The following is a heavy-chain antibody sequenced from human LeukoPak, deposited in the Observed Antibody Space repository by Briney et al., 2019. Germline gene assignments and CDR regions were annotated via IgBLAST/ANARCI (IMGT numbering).Heavy chain of an antibody. D-gene: IGHD6-19*01. CDR3: ARDPGYSSGWYFY. V-gene: IGHV3-7*01. J-gene: IGHJ4*02. CDR2: IKQDGSEK. CDR1: GFTFSSYW. Sequence: GGSLRLSCAASGFTFSSYWMSWVRQAPGKGLEWVANIKQDGSEKYYVDSVKGRFIISRDNAKNSLYLQMNSLRAEDTAVYYCARDPGYSSGWYFYWGQGTLVTVSS.